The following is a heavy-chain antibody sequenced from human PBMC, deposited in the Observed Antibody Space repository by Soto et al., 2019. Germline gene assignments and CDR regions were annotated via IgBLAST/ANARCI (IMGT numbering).Heavy chain of an antibody. CDR2: IWYDGSNK. Sequence: GGSLRLSCAASGFTFSSYGMHWVRQAPGKGLEWVAVIWYDGSNKYYADSVKGRFTISRDNSKNTLYLQMNSLRAEDTAVYYCARSCSGGSCYSGYWGQGTLVTVSS. J-gene: IGHJ4*02. D-gene: IGHD2-15*01. V-gene: IGHV3-33*01. CDR3: ARSCSGGSCYSGY. CDR1: GFTFSSYG.